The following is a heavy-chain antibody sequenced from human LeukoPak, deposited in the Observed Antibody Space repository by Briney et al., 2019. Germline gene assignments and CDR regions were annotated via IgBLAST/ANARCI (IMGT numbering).Heavy chain of an antibody. CDR1: GFTFSSYS. Sequence: GGSLRLSCAASGFTFSSYSMNWVRQAPGKGLEWVSSISSSSSYIYYADSVKGRFTISRDNAKNSLYLQMNSLRAEDTAVYYCARGSDFWSGYYSTYYYYGMDVWGQGTTVTVSS. J-gene: IGHJ6*02. CDR3: ARGSDFWSGYYSTYYYYGMDV. D-gene: IGHD3-3*01. CDR2: ISSSSSYI. V-gene: IGHV3-21*01.